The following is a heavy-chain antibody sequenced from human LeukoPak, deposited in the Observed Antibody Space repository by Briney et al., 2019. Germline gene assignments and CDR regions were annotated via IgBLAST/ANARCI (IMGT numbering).Heavy chain of an antibody. CDR1: VFTFSSYA. J-gene: IGHJ4*02. CDR3: ANGGHMTPDC. V-gene: IGHV3-23*01. Sequence: PGGSLRLSCAASVFTFSSYAMSLVRQAPGKGLEWVSAISGSGGSTYYADSVKGRFTISRDNSKNTLYLQMNSLRAEDTAVYCCANGGHMTPDCWGQGTLVTVSS. D-gene: IGHD4-23*01. CDR2: ISGSGGST.